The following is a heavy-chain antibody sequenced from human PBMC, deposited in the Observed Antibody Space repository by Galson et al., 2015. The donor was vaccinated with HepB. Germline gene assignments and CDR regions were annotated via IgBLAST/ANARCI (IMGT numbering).Heavy chain of an antibody. V-gene: IGHV6-1*01. J-gene: IGHJ4*02. CDR3: ARRGYASGFSVLDF. D-gene: IGHD3-16*01. CDR1: GDSVSSTSAA. CDR2: PYYRSKWYN. Sequence: CAISGDSVSSTSAAWNWIRQSPSRGLEWLGRPYYRSKWYNDYAVSVKSRITINPDTSKNQFSLQLSSVTAADTAVYFCARRGYASGFSVLDFWGQGTLVTVSS.